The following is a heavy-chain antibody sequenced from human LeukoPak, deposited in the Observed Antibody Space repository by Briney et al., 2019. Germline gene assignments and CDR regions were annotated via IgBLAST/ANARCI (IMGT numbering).Heavy chain of an antibody. CDR1: GGSIRSYY. V-gene: IGHV4-34*01. D-gene: IGHD2-2*01. CDR3: ARGRTGYQLLPTKKNYSYYYVDV. CDR2: INHSGST. J-gene: IGHJ6*03. Sequence: SETLSLTCTVSGGSIRSYYWSWIRQPPGKGLEWIGEINHSGSTNYNPSLKSRVTISLDTSKNQFSLKLTSVTAADTAMYYCARGRTGYQLLPTKKNYSYYYVDVWGKGTTVTVSS.